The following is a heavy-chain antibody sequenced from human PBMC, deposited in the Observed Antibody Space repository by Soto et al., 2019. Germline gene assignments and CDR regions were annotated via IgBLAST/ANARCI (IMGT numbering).Heavy chain of an antibody. CDR2: TYYRSKWYN. D-gene: IGHD6-19*01. Sequence: SQTLSLTGAISEGSVSSNSSACNWIRQSPSRGLEWLGRTYYRSKWYNDYAVSVKGRITINPDTSKNQFSLQLNSVNPEDTAVYYCARVTSVGSGWDVYGMDVWGQGTTVTVSS. J-gene: IGHJ6*02. V-gene: IGHV6-1*01. CDR3: ARVTSVGSGWDVYGMDV. CDR1: EGSVSSNSSA.